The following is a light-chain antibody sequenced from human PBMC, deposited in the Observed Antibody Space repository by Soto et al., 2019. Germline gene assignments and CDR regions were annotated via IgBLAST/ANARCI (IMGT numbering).Light chain of an antibody. CDR1: QSVLYSSNNRNY. J-gene: IGKJ1*01. CDR3: QQYYGTPPVT. Sequence: DIVMTQSPDSLAVSLGERATINCKSSQSVLYSSNNRNYLAWYQQKPGQPPKLLIYWASTRESGVPDRFSGSGSGTDFTLTISSLQAEAVAVYYCQQYYGTPPVTFGQGTKVEIK. V-gene: IGKV4-1*01. CDR2: WAS.